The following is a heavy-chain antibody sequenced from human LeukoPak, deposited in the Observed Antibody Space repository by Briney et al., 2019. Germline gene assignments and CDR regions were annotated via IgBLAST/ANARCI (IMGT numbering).Heavy chain of an antibody. V-gene: IGHV3-7*01. CDR3: ARRWLQPGDYFDY. CDR2: IKEDGSEK. D-gene: IGHD5-24*01. CDR1: RFTFSSYS. Sequence: GGSLRLSCKGPRFTFSSYSMNWVRQAPGKGLEWVATIKEDGSEKYYVDSVKGRFTISRDNAKNSLFLQVNSLRAEDTAMFYCARRWLQPGDYFDYWGQGTLVTVSS. J-gene: IGHJ4*02.